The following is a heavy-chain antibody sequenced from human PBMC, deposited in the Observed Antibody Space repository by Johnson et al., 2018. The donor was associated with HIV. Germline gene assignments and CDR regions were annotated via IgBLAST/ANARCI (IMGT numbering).Heavy chain of an antibody. J-gene: IGHJ3*02. D-gene: IGHD2-2*01. V-gene: IGHV3-9*01. CDR1: GFTFDDYA. CDR2: ISWNSGSI. Sequence: VQLVESGGGLVQPGRSLRLSCAASGFTFDDYAMHWVRQVPGKGLEWVSGISWNSGSIGYVDSVKGRFTISRDNAKNSLYLQMNSLRPEDTALYYCAKGGGLLSAFDIWGQGTMVTVSS. CDR3: AKGGGLLSAFDI.